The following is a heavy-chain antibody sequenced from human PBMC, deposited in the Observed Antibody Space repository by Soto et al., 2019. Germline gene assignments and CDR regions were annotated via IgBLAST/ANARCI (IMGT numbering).Heavy chain of an antibody. CDR1: GGSISSSSYY. CDR2: IYYSGST. J-gene: IGHJ4*02. Sequence: QLQLQESGPGLVKPSETLSLTCTVSGGSISSSSYYWGWIRQPPGQGLEWIGSIYYSGSTYYNPSLKSRLTLSVDTSKNQFPLKLSSVAAADAAVYYCARHGRGSGSYYKPFIDYWGQGTLVTVSS. CDR3: ARHGRGSGSYYKPFIDY. D-gene: IGHD3-10*01. V-gene: IGHV4-39*01.